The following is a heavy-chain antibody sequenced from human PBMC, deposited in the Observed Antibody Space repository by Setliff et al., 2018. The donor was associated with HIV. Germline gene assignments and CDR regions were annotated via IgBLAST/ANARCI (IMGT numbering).Heavy chain of an antibody. V-gene: IGHV4-61*09. Sequence: SETLSLTCTVSGDSISSGSYFWIWIRQPAGKGLEWIGHISTTGSTNYNPSLKSRVIMSVDTSRNQFSLKLSSVTAADTAVYYCARGHDNKYYYFNYMDVWGKGTTVTVSS. CDR2: ISTTGST. D-gene: IGHD3-9*01. CDR3: ARGHDNKYYYFNYMDV. CDR1: GDSISSGSYF. J-gene: IGHJ6*03.